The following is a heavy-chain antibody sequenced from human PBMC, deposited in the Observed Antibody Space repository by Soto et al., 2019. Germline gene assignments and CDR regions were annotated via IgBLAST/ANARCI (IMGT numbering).Heavy chain of an antibody. V-gene: IGHV3-11*05. D-gene: IGHD2-8*01. Sequence: KTVGSLRLSCAASGFTFSDYYMSWIRQAPGKGLEWVSYISSSSSYTNYADSVKGRFTISRDNAKNSLYLQMNSLRAEDTAVYYCARGLGYCTNGVCYANGFDPWGQGTLVTVSS. CDR1: GFTFSDYY. J-gene: IGHJ5*02. CDR2: ISSSSSYT. CDR3: ARGLGYCTNGVCYANGFDP.